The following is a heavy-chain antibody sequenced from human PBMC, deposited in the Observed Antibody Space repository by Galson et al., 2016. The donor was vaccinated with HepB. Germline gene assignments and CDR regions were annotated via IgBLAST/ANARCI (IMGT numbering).Heavy chain of an antibody. CDR3: TGEVTVIGAHTGFDF. D-gene: IGHD2/OR15-2a*01. J-gene: IGHJ5*01. CDR1: GFTFSDYA. V-gene: IGHV3-15*07. Sequence: SLRLSCAASGFTFSDYAMNWVRQAPAKGLEWVGLIKSKTDGGTTDYAAPVKGRFTISRDDSKNTLYLQMNSLKTEDTAVYYCTGEVTVIGAHTGFDFWGQGTLVTVSS. CDR2: IKSKTDGGTT.